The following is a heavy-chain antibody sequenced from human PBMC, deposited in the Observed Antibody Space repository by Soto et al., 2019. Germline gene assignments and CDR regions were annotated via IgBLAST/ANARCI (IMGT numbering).Heavy chain of an antibody. V-gene: IGHV3-74*01. CDR2: ISSDGSST. Sequence: EVQLVESGGGLVQPGGSLRLSCAASGFTLSNYWMHWARQAPGKGLVWVSRISSDGSSTNYADSVKGRFTISRDNAKNTLHLQMNSLGAEDTAVYYCARVPYCSSSSCYSYFDSWGQGTLVPVSS. J-gene: IGHJ4*02. D-gene: IGHD2-2*01. CDR1: GFTLSNYW. CDR3: ARVPYCSSSSCYSYFDS.